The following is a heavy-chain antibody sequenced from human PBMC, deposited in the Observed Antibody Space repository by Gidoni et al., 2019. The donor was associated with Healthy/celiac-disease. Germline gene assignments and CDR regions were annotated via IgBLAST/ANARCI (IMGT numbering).Heavy chain of an antibody. CDR2: IYYSGST. CDR3: ARLGTTVTTFDY. Sequence: QLQLQDSGPGLVKPSETLSLTCTVSGGSISSSSYYWGWIRQPPGKGLEWIGSIYYSGSTYYNPSLKRRVTISVDTSKNQFSLKLSSVTAADTAVYYCARLGTTVTTFDYWGQGTLVTVSS. J-gene: IGHJ4*02. V-gene: IGHV4-39*01. CDR1: GGSISSSSYY. D-gene: IGHD4-17*01.